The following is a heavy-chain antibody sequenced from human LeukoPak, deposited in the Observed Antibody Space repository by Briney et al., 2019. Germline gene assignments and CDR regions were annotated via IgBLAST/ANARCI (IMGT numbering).Heavy chain of an antibody. CDR2: IWYDGSNK. Sequence: GGSLRLSCAASGFTFSSYGMHWVRQAPGKGLEWVAVIWYDGSNKYYADSVKGRFTISRDNSKNTLYLQMNSLRVEDTAVYYCARDSPRIMSGTYLYYFDFWGQGTLVTVSS. V-gene: IGHV3-30*19. CDR3: ARDSPRIMSGTYLYYFDF. CDR1: GFTFSSYG. D-gene: IGHD3-16*01. J-gene: IGHJ4*02.